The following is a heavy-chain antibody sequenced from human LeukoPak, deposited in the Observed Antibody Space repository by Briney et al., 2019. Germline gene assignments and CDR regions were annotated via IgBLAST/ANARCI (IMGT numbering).Heavy chain of an antibody. J-gene: IGHJ5*02. CDR1: GGSMRSYY. V-gene: IGHV4-59*01. CDR3: ARGPGLNWFDP. CDR2: IYYSGSI. Sequence: SETLSLTCTVSGGSMRSYYWSWLRRPPGKGLEWIGYIYYSGSINYNPSLKSRVTISVDTSKNQFSLKLSSVTAADTAVYYCARGPGLNWFDPWGRGTLVTVSS. D-gene: IGHD3-16*01.